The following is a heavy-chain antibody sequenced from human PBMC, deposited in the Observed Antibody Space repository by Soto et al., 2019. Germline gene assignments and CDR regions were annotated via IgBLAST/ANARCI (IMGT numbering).Heavy chain of an antibody. CDR2: INQDGFGK. V-gene: IGHV3-7*05. CDR1: GSTLSSHW. Sequence: EVQLVESGGGLVRPGGSLRLSCVISGSTLSSHWMTWVRQAPGKGLEWVASINQDGFGKHYLDSVKGRFTISRDTAKSSLYLQMDSLRVEDTAVYYCAKDHGSGSYPYWGQGTLVTVS. CDR3: AKDHGSGSYPY. D-gene: IGHD1-26*01. J-gene: IGHJ4*02.